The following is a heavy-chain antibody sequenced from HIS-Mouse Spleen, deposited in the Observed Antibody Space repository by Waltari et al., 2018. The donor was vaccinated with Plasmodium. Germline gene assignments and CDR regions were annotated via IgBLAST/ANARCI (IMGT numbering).Heavy chain of an antibody. Sequence: QVQLVESGGGVVQPGGSLRLSCAAPGFNFSGYARHWVSPGPGKGLEGVAVISYDGSNKYYADSVKGRFTISRDNSKNTLYLQMNSLRAEDTAVYYCARGEGVTVTASLGYWGQGTLVTVSS. CDR1: GFNFSGYA. V-gene: IGHV3-30-3*01. CDR3: ARGEGVTVTASLGY. CDR2: ISYDGSNK. J-gene: IGHJ4*02. D-gene: IGHD4-4*01.